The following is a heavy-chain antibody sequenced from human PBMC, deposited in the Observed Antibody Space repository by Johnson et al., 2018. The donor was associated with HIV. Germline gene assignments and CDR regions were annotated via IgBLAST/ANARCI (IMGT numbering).Heavy chain of an antibody. J-gene: IGHJ3*02. D-gene: IGHD6-13*01. CDR1: GFTFDDYT. CDR2: ISWDGGST. CDR3: AKDLIAAAAPTAFDI. Sequence: EVQLVESGGVVVQSGGSLRLSCAGSGFTFDDYTMHWVRQAPGKGLEWVSLISWDGGSTYYADSVKGRFTISRDNSKNSLYLQMNSLRTEDTALYYCAKDLIAAAAPTAFDIWGQGTMVTVSS. V-gene: IGHV3-43*01.